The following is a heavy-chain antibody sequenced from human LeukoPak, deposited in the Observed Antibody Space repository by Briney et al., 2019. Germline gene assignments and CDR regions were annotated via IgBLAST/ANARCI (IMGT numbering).Heavy chain of an antibody. V-gene: IGHV3-11*01. CDR2: ISSSGSTI. CDR1: GLTFSDYY. Sequence: GGSLRLSCAASGLTFSDYYMSWIRQAPGKGLEWVSYISSSGSTIYYADSVKGRFTISRDNAKNSLYLQMNSLRAEDTAVYYCARDRDFWSGYYSDYWGQGTLVTVSS. D-gene: IGHD3-3*01. J-gene: IGHJ4*02. CDR3: ARDRDFWSGYYSDY.